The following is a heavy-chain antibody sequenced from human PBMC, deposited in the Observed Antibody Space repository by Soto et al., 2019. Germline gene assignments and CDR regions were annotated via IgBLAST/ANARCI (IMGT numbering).Heavy chain of an antibody. J-gene: IGHJ4*02. CDR1: GDSINGNY. Sequence: QVQLQESGPGLVKPSWTLSLTCTVSGDSINGNYWSWVRQPPGKGPEWIGEIYDSGTTYYNPSLNSRATISLDKSKNQFSLNLNSVTAADTAVYYCARNRGYSQGDWGPGTLVTVSS. D-gene: IGHD5-18*01. V-gene: IGHV4-4*02. CDR3: ARNRGYSQGD. CDR2: IYDSGTT.